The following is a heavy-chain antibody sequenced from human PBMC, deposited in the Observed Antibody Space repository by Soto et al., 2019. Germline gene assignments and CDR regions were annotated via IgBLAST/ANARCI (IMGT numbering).Heavy chain of an antibody. V-gene: IGHV3-48*01. CDR2: ISPAGSSI. J-gene: IGHJ3*02. CDR1: GFSFSIYS. CDR3: AKDRGGSGAFDI. D-gene: IGHD3-10*01. Sequence: EGQLVEFGGGLVKPGGSLRLSCAASGFSFSIYSYNWVRQAPGKGLEWLSYISPAGSSIYYADSVKGRFTISRDSARDSIYLQMKSLEGGDTAVFYCAKDRGGSGAFDIWGQGTMVTVSS.